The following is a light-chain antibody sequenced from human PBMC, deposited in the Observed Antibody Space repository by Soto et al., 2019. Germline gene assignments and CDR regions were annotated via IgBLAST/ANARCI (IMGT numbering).Light chain of an antibody. CDR2: GTS. Sequence: EIVLTQSPATLSLSPGERATLACRASQSVSSYLAWYQQKSGQAPRLLLYGTSSRATGIPERFSGSGSGTDFTLTISRLEPEDFAVYYCQHYGSSRTFGQGTKVDIK. V-gene: IGKV3-20*01. CDR3: QHYGSSRT. CDR1: QSVSSY. J-gene: IGKJ1*01.